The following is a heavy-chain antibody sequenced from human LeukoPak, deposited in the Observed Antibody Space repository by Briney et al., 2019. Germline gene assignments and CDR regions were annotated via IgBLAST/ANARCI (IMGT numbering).Heavy chain of an antibody. D-gene: IGHD5-18*01. V-gene: IGHV1-2*02. J-gene: IGHJ4*02. CDR2: INPNSGGT. CDR1: GYTFTGYY. CDR3: ARSELETAMGIFDY. Sequence: ASVKVSCKASGYTFTGYYMHWVRQAPGQGLEWMGWINPNSGGTSYAQKFQGRVTMTRDTSISTAYMELSRLRSDDSAVYYCARSELETAMGIFDYWGQGTLVTVSS.